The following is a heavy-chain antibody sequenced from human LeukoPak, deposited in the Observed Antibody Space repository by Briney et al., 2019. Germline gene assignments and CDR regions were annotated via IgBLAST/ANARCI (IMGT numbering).Heavy chain of an antibody. Sequence: SETLSLPCAVYAGPVSGYYWSWIRQPPGKGLEWSGEINHSGSTNYHQSLKSRVTISVDTSKNHFSLKQSSVTAADTAVYYCARSPYYGSGSYTYWGQGTLVTVSS. CDR1: AGPVSGYY. CDR2: INHSGST. D-gene: IGHD3-10*01. CDR3: ARSPYYGSGSYTY. J-gene: IGHJ4*02. V-gene: IGHV4-34*01.